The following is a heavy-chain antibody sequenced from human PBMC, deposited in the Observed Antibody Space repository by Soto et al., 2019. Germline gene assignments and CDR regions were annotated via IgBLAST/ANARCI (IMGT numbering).Heavy chain of an antibody. D-gene: IGHD1-1*01. CDR1: GYTFTGYY. J-gene: IGHJ6*03. Sequence: ASVKVSCKASGYTFTGYYMHWVRQAPGQGLEWMGWINPNSGGTNYAQKFQGWVTMTRDTSISTAYMELSRLRSDDTAVYYCARGGGQLERPSGYYYYMDVWGKGTTVTVSS. V-gene: IGHV1-2*04. CDR3: ARGGGQLERPSGYYYYMDV. CDR2: INPNSGGT.